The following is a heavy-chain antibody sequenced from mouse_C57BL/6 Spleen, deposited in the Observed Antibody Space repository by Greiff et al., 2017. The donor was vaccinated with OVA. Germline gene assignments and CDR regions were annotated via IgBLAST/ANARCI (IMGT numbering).Heavy chain of an antibody. CDR2: IDPSDSET. V-gene: IGHV1-52*01. Sequence: QVQLQQPGAELVRPGSSVKLSCKASGYTFTSYWMHWVKQRPIQGLEWIGNIDPSDSETHYNQKFKDKATLTVDKSSSTAYMQLSSLTSEDSAVDYCARGPGSTSFDYWGQGTTLTVSS. CDR1: GYTFTSYW. D-gene: IGHD1-1*01. J-gene: IGHJ2*01. CDR3: ARGPGSTSFDY.